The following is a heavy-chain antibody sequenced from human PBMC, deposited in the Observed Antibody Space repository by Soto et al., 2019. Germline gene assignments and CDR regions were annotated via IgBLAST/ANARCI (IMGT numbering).Heavy chain of an antibody. CDR1: GGSVSSGSYY. V-gene: IGHV4-61*01. CDR2: IYYSGST. J-gene: IGHJ4*02. Sequence: PSETLSLTCTVSGGSVSSGSYYWSWIRQPPGKGLEWIGYIYYSGSTNYNPSLKSRVTISVDTSKNQFSLKLSSVTAADTAVYYCARVTRNTIFGVVKPDYWGQGTLVTVSS. CDR3: ARVTRNTIFGVVKPDY. D-gene: IGHD3-3*01.